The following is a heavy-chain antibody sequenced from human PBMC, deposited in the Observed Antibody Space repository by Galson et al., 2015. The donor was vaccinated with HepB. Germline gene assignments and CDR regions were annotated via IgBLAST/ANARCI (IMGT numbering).Heavy chain of an antibody. CDR1: GFTFSSYS. V-gene: IGHV3-48*02. CDR2: ISSSGNTI. Sequence: SLRLSCAASGFTFSSYSMNWVRQAPGKGLEWVSYISSSGNTIDYADSVKGRFTISRDNARNSLNLQMSSLRDEDTAVYYCARARGYSYGYSDCWGQGTLVTVSS. CDR3: ARARGYSYGYSDC. J-gene: IGHJ4*02. D-gene: IGHD5-18*01.